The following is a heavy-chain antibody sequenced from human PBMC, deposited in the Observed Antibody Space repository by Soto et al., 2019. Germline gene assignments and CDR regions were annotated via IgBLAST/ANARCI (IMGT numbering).Heavy chain of an antibody. V-gene: IGHV2-5*02. CDR2: IYWDDDK. J-gene: IGHJ5*02. Sequence: QITLKESGPTLVKPTQTLTLTCTFSGFSLSTSGVGVGWIRQPPGKALEWLALIYWDDDKRYSPSLKSRLTITKESPKNQVLLTMTNMDPVDTATYYCALSGGHRPTHNWFDPWGQGTLVTVSS. CDR1: GFSLSTSGVG. D-gene: IGHD3-10*01. CDR3: ALSGGHRPTHNWFDP.